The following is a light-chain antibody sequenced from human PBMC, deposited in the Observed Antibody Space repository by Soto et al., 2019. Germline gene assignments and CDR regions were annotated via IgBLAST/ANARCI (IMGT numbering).Light chain of an antibody. J-gene: IGKJ5*01. Sequence: IFLTQSPCTLSLSPGERATVSCRASQTVRGIYLAWYQQKPGQAPRLLISGASNRATGIPDRFSGSGSGTDFTLTISRLEPEDFALYHCQQYGSSPITFGQGTLLE. CDR3: QQYGSSPIT. CDR1: QTVRGIY. V-gene: IGKV3-20*01. CDR2: GAS.